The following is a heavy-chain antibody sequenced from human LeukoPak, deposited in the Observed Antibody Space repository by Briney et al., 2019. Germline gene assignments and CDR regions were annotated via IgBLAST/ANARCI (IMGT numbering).Heavy chain of an antibody. Sequence: ASVKVSCKASGYTFTDYYLHWLRQAPGQGLEWMGRINPNSGDTNYAQDFQDRVTMTRDTSITTAYMELSSLRSDDTAMYYCARGYLDYWGQGTLVTVSS. J-gene: IGHJ4*02. CDR1: GYTFTDYY. V-gene: IGHV1-2*06. CDR2: INPNSGDT. CDR3: ARGYLDY. D-gene: IGHD2-2*01.